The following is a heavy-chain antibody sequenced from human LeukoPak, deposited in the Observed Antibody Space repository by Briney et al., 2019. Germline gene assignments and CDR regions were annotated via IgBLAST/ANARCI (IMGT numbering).Heavy chain of an antibody. CDR3: AILSGSYNRYYYYGMDV. D-gene: IGHD1-26*01. CDR2: ISWNSGSI. Sequence: GGSLRLSCAASGFTFDDYAMHWVRQAPGKGLEWVSGISWNSGSIGYADSVKGRFTISRDNAKNSLYLQVNSLRAEDTALYYCAILSGSYNRYYYYGMDVWGQGTTVTVSS. J-gene: IGHJ6*02. V-gene: IGHV3-9*01. CDR1: GFTFDDYA.